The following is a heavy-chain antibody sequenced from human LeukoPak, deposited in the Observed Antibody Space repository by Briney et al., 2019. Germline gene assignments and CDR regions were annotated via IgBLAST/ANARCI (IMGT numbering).Heavy chain of an antibody. CDR1: GGSVSTDYAG. V-gene: IGHV6-1*01. J-gene: IGHJ3*01. Sequence: SQTLSLTCAISGGSVSTDYAGWIWLRQSPSRGLEWLGRTYYRSKWYNDYAESVNGRITVNADTSRNQISLHLNFVIPEDTAVYYCATTYQDYFDTSDYDAFDLWSQGTPVTVSS. D-gene: IGHD3-22*01. CDR2: TYYRSKWYN. CDR3: ATTYQDYFDTSDYDAFDL.